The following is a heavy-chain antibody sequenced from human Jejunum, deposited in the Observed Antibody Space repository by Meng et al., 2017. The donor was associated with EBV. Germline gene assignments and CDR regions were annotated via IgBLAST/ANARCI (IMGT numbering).Heavy chain of an antibody. V-gene: IGHV4-4*03. CDR3: AGNGYYALEY. CDR1: GGSNSDNDW. CDR2: IYHGGGT. J-gene: IGHJ4*02. D-gene: IGHD3-22*01. Sequence: QLQESGPRLENPPGSRAISWVVSGGSNSDNDWWSWVRQPPGKGLEWLGEIYHGGGTNYNPSLESRVTISVDKSKNQFSLKLNSVTVADTAVYYCAGNGYYALEYWGPGILVTVSS.